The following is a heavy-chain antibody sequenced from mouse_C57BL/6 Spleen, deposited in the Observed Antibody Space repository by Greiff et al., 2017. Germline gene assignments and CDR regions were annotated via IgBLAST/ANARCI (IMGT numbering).Heavy chain of an antibody. V-gene: IGHV5-6*01. Sequence: EVQLVESGGDLVKPGGSLKLSCAASGFTFSSYGMSWVRQTPDKRLEWVATISSGGSYTYYPDSVKGRFTISRDNAKNTLYLQMSSLKSGDTAMYYCARQSNRAWFAYWGQGTLVTVSA. CDR2: ISSGGSYT. CDR3: ARQSNRAWFAY. J-gene: IGHJ3*01. D-gene: IGHD2-5*01. CDR1: GFTFSSYG.